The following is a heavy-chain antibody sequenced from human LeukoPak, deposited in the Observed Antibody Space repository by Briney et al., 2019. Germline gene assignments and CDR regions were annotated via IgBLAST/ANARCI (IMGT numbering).Heavy chain of an antibody. CDR1: GFTFGNYP. V-gene: IGHV3-64*01. CDR2: IGDNGGST. D-gene: IGHD3-22*01. CDR3: AREGHSSGHCGAFDI. Sequence: GGSLRLSCAASGFTFGNYPMHWVRQAPGKGLEYVSAIGDNGGSTYYANSVEGRFTISRDNSKDTLFLQMGSLKAEDMAVYYCAREGHSSGHCGAFDIWGQGTMVTVSS. J-gene: IGHJ3*02.